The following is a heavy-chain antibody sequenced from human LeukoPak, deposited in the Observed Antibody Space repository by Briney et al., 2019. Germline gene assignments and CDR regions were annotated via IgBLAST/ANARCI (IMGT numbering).Heavy chain of an antibody. D-gene: IGHD3-10*01. J-gene: IGHJ4*02. CDR3: ARLNSFGSGSHCFDY. CDR2: GSDSGSA. CDR1: GASISSITYS. V-gene: IGHV4-39*01. Sequence: PSETLSLNCSVSGASISSITYSWGWIRQPPGKGLEWIASGSDSGSAYYNPSLKSRVVISVDTSNNLFSLRLSSVTAADTAVYYCARLNSFGSGSHCFDYWGQGTVVIVSS.